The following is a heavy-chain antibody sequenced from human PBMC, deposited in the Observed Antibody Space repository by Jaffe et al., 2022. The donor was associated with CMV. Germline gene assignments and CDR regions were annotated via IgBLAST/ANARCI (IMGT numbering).Heavy chain of an antibody. CDR2: IKQDGSEK. J-gene: IGHJ4*02. Sequence: EVQLVESGGGLVQPGGSLRLSCAASGFTFSSYWMSWVRQAPGKGLEWVANIKQDGSEKYYVDSVKGRFTISRDNAKNSLYLQMNSLRAEDTAVYYCARVYSSGWYARLYFDYWGQGTLVTVSS. CDR3: ARVYSSGWYARLYFDY. CDR1: GFTFSSYW. V-gene: IGHV3-7*01. D-gene: IGHD6-19*01.